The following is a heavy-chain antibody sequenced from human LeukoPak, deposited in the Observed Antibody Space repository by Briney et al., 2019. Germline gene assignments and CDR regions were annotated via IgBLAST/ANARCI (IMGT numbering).Heavy chain of an antibody. CDR3: ARVEESYYYYMDV. D-gene: IGHD3-10*01. J-gene: IGHJ6*03. CDR2: INPNSGGT. CDR1: GYTFTGYY. Sequence: ASVKVSCKASGYTFTGYYMQWVRQAPGQGLEWMGWINPNSGGTNYAQKFQGRVTMTRDTSISTAYMDLSRLRSDDTAIYYCARVEESYYYYMDVWGKGTTVTVSS. V-gene: IGHV1-2*02.